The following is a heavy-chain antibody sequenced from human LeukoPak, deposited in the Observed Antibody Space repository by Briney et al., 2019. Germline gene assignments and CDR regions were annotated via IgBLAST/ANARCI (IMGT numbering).Heavy chain of an antibody. J-gene: IGHJ4*02. D-gene: IGHD3-22*01. CDR1: GITLSNYG. CDR3: AKRGVVIRVILVGFHKEAYYFDS. V-gene: IGHV3-23*01. CDR2: ISDSGGST. Sequence: GGSLRLSCAVSGITLSNYGMTWVRQAPGKGLEWVAGISDSGGSTNYADSVKGRFTVSRDNPKNTLYLQMNSLRAEDTAVYFCAKRGVVIRVILVGFHKEAYYFDSWGQGALVTVSS.